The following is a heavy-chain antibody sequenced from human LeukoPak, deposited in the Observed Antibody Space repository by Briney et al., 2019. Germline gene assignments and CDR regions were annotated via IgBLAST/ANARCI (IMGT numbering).Heavy chain of an antibody. V-gene: IGHV3-21*01. CDR1: GFTFSSYS. Sequence: GGSLRLSCAASGFTFSSYSMNWVRQAPGKGLEWVSSISSSSSYIYYADSVKGRFTTSRDNAKNSLYLQMNSLRAEDTAVYYCAREVAAAANDYWGQGTLVTVSS. CDR2: ISSSSSYI. J-gene: IGHJ4*02. CDR3: AREVAAAANDY. D-gene: IGHD6-13*01.